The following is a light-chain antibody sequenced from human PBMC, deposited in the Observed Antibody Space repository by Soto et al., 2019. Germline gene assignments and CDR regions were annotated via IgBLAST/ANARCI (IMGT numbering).Light chain of an antibody. CDR3: HQRQSWPRT. J-gene: IGKJ1*01. CDR2: LTS. Sequence: EIVLTQSPATLSSFPGDRVTLSCRASQAVNTRLAWYQHKPGQAPRLLIYLTSNRAAGIPARFSGSGSETDFTLTISDVEPEDFAVYYCHQRQSWPRTCGQGTKGDI. CDR1: QAVNTR. V-gene: IGKV3-11*01.